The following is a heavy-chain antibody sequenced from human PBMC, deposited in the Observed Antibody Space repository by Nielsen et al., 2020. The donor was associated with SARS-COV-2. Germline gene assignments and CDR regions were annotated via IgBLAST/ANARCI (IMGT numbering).Heavy chain of an antibody. CDR1: GFTFSSYG. CDR3: ARGTLSPVTTGDY. J-gene: IGHJ4*02. D-gene: IGHD4-17*01. V-gene: IGHV3-30*02. Sequence: GASLQISCAASGFTFSSYGMHWVRQAPGKGLEWVAFIRYDGSNKYYADSVKGRFTISRDNSKNTLYLQMNSLRAEDTAVYYCARGTLSPVTTGDYWGQGTLVTVSS. CDR2: IRYDGSNK.